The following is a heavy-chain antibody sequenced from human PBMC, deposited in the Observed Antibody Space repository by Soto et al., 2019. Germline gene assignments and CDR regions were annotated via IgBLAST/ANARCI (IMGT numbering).Heavy chain of an antibody. Sequence: GGSLRLSCAASGFTFSSYWMSWVRQAPGKGLEWVANIKQDGSEKYYVDSVKGRFTISRDNAKNSLYLQMNSLRAEDTAVYYCARDRDDYGDVIDAFDIWGQGTMVTVSS. J-gene: IGHJ3*02. CDR1: GFTFSSYW. CDR2: IKQDGSEK. D-gene: IGHD4-17*01. V-gene: IGHV3-7*01. CDR3: ARDRDDYGDVIDAFDI.